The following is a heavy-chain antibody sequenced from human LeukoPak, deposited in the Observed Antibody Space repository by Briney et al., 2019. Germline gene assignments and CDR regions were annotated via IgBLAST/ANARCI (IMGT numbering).Heavy chain of an antibody. CDR3: ARTPGQKYYDSSGPLDY. D-gene: IGHD3-22*01. V-gene: IGHV4-39*01. Sequence: PSETLSLTCTVSGGSISSNSYDWGWIRQPPGKGLEWIGSIYYSGSTYYNPSLKSRVTISVDTSKNQFSLKLSSVTAADTAVYYCARTPGQKYYDSSGPLDYWGQGTLVTVSS. J-gene: IGHJ4*02. CDR1: GGSISSNSYD. CDR2: IYYSGST.